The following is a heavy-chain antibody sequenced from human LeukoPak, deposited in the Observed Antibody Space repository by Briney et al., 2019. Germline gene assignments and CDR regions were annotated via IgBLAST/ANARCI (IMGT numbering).Heavy chain of an antibody. CDR3: AREVVVTLERRFDY. Sequence: GGSLRLSCAASGFTLSGIGWGWVRRAPGRGREWVPNIKQDGSEKYYVDSVKGRFTISRDNAKNSLYLQMNSLRAEDTAVYYCAREVVVTLERRFDYWGQGTLVTVSS. CDR1: GFTLSGIG. V-gene: IGHV3-7*01. J-gene: IGHJ4*02. D-gene: IGHD2-21*02. CDR2: IKQDGSEK.